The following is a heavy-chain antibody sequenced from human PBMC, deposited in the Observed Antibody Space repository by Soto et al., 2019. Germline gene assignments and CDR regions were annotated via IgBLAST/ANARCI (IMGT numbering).Heavy chain of an antibody. CDR3: ARLHAMATRGTFDI. Sequence: TSETLSLTCAVYGGSFSGYYWSWIRQPPGKGLEWIGEINHSGSTNYNPSLKSRVTISVDTSKNQFSLKLSSVTAADTAVYYCARLHAMATRGTFDIWGQGTMVTVSS. V-gene: IGHV4-34*01. D-gene: IGHD5-12*01. CDR2: INHSGST. J-gene: IGHJ3*02. CDR1: GGSFSGYY.